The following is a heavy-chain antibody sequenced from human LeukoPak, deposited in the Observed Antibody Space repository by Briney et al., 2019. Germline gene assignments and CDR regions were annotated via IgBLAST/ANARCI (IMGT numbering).Heavy chain of an antibody. CDR3: ARVGVYDYVWGSYRPFDY. V-gene: IGHV4-39*07. J-gene: IGHJ4*02. CDR1: GGSITKDSYY. Sequence: SERLSLTCTVSGGSITKDSYYWAWIRPPPGKGLEWIGAINHSGSTNYNPSLKRRVTISVDTSKNQFSLKLSSVTAADMAVYYCARVGVYDYVWGSYRPFDYWGQGTLVTVSS. D-gene: IGHD3-16*02. CDR2: INHSGST.